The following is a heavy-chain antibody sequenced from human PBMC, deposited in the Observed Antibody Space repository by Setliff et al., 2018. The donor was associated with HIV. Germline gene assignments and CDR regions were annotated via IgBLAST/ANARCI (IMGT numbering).Heavy chain of an antibody. J-gene: IGHJ4*02. V-gene: IGHV4-34*01. D-gene: IGHD3-10*01. Sequence: PSETLSLTCAVYGGSFSGYYWSWIRQPPGKGLEWIGEINDNGSTNYNPSLKSRVTISVDTSKNQFSLKLSSVTAADTAVYYCARDMRHLAPLGYYFDYWGQGTLVTVSS. CDR1: GGSFSGYY. CDR3: ARDMRHLAPLGYYFDY. CDR2: INDNGST.